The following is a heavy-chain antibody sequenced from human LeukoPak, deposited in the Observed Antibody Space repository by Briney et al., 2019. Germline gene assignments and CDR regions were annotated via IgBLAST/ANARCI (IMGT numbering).Heavy chain of an antibody. CDR1: GYTFTGYY. V-gene: IGHV1-2*02. CDR2: MNPNSGGT. D-gene: IGHD2-21*02. J-gene: IGHJ4*02. Sequence: ASVKVSCKASGYTFTGYYIHWVRQAPGQGLERMGWMNPNSGGTNYAQKFQGRVTMTRDTSITTGYMELTRLRSDDTAVYYCARAVITATGSFGFGYDYWGQGTLVTVSS. CDR3: ARAVITATGSFGFGYDY.